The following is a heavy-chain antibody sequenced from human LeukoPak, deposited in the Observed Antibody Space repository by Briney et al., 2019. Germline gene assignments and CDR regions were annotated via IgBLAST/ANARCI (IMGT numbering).Heavy chain of an antibody. CDR2: ISSSDSTI. CDR1: GFTFSNYV. J-gene: IGHJ4*02. V-gene: IGHV3-48*04. Sequence: GGSLRLSCAASGFTFSNYVMNWVRQAPGKGLEWVSYISSSDSTIYYADSVKGRFTISRDNAKNSLYLQMNSLRAEDTAVYYCARVPAYGGNLIDYWGQGTLVTVSS. D-gene: IGHD4-23*01. CDR3: ARVPAYGGNLIDY.